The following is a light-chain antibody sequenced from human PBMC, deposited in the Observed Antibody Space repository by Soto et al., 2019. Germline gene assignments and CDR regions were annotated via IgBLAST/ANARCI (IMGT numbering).Light chain of an antibody. CDR2: GAS. Sequence: EIVLTQSPDTLSLSPGERATLSCRASQSVSSSYLAWYQQKPGQPPRLLIYGASSRATGIPDRFSGGGSGTDFTLTISRLEPEDFAVYYCQQFSSYPLTFGGGTKVDIK. CDR1: QSVSSSY. J-gene: IGKJ4*01. CDR3: QQFSSYPLT. V-gene: IGKV3-20*01.